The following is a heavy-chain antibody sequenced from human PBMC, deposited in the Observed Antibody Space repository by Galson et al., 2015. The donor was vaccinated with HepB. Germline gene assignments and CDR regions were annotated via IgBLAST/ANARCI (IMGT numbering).Heavy chain of an antibody. Sequence: SLRLSCAASGFTFSSYGMHWVRQAPGKGLEWVAVISYDGSNKYHADSVKGRFTISRDNSKNTLYLQMNSLRAEDTAVYYCAKDLQQYQLFGTSMDVWGQGTTVTVSS. J-gene: IGHJ6*02. CDR1: GFTFSSYG. V-gene: IGHV3-30*18. CDR3: AKDLQQYQLFGTSMDV. CDR2: ISYDGSNK. D-gene: IGHD2-2*01.